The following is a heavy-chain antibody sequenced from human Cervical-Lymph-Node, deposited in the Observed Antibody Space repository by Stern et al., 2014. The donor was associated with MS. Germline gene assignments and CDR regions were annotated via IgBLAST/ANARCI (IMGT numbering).Heavy chain of an antibody. CDR2: IYYSGST. D-gene: IGHD1-26*01. V-gene: IGHV4-31*03. Sequence: QVQLQESGPGLVKPSQTLSLTCTVSGGSISSGDYYWSWIRQHPGKGLEGIGYIYYSGSTYYNPSLKSRVTISVDTSKSQFSLKLSSVTAADTAVYYCARDGPQVGAGSFDIWGQGTMVTVSS. CDR1: GGSISSGDYY. J-gene: IGHJ3*02. CDR3: ARDGPQVGAGSFDI.